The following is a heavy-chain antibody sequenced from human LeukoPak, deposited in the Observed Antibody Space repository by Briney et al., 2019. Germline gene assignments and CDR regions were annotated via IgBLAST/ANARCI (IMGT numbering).Heavy chain of an antibody. CDR3: ARDKGGDEGSKFDC. CDR1: GFTFSSHW. D-gene: IGHD2-21*01. CDR2: INQGGSER. J-gene: IGHJ4*02. V-gene: IGHV3-7*03. Sequence: PGGSLRLSCAGSGFTFSSHWIGWVRQAPGKGLEWVANINQGGSERHYVGSVEGRFTISRDNAKNSLYLQVSSLRAEDTAVYYCARDKGGDEGSKFDCWGQGTLVTVSS.